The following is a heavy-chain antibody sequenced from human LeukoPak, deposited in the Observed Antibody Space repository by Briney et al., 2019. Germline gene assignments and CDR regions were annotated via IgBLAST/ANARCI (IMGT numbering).Heavy chain of an antibody. CDR1: GGSISSSNYY. CDR3: ARHASVDGNWPRPLDY. D-gene: IGHD6-19*01. V-gene: IGHV4-39*01. Sequence: SETLSVTCTDSGGSISSSNYYWGWIRQPPGKGLEWIGNIYYSGSTYYKPSLKTRVTISVDTSKNQFSLKLTSVTAADTAVYYCARHASVDGNWPRPLDYWGQGSLVTVSS. CDR2: IYYSGST. J-gene: IGHJ4*02.